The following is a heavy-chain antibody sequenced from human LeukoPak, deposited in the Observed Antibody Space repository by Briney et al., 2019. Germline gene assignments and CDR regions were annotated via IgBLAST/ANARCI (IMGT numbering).Heavy chain of an antibody. CDR3: ASRRAMDFDWLFDY. D-gene: IGHD3-9*01. V-gene: IGHV5-51*01. CDR1: GYSFTDYW. CDR2: IYPGDSDT. Sequence: GESLKISCKGSGYSFTDYWIGWVRQMPGKGLDWMGIIYPGDSDTRYSPSFQGQVTISADKSISTAYLQWSSLKASDTAMYYCASRRAMDFDWLFDYWGQGTLVTVSS. J-gene: IGHJ4*02.